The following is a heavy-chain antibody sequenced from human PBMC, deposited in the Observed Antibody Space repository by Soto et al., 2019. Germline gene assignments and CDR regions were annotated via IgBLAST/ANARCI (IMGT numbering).Heavy chain of an antibody. V-gene: IGHV1-3*05. CDR3: ASSGSYWGIDY. CDR1: GYTFTSYA. D-gene: IGHD1-26*01. CDR2: INAGNGHT. J-gene: IGHJ4*02. Sequence: QVQLVQSGAEEKKPGASVKVSCKASGYTFTSYAMHWVRQAPGQRLEWMGWINAGNGHTKYSQKFQGRVTITRDTSASTAYMELSSLRSEDTAVYYCASSGSYWGIDYWGQGNLVTVSS.